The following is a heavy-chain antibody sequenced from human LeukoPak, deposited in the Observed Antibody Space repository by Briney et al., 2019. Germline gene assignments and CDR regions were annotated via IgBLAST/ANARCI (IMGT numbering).Heavy chain of an antibody. CDR3: ARGIDY. CDR2: ISASSSTI. J-gene: IGHJ4*02. Sequence: GGTLRLSCAASGFTFSNYGMSWVRQGPGKGLEWVSYISASSSTIYYADSVKGRFTISRDNAKNSLYLQVNSLRAEDTAVYYCARGIDYWGQGTLVTVSS. V-gene: IGHV3-48*01. CDR1: GFTFSNYG.